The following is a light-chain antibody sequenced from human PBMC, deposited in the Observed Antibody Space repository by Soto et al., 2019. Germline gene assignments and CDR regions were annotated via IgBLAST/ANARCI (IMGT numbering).Light chain of an antibody. J-gene: IGLJ1*01. CDR1: SSNIGGNS. CDR3: GSWDSSLSAYV. CDR2: DDT. V-gene: IGLV1-51*01. Sequence: QSVLTPPPSVSAAPGQQVTISCSGSSSNIGGNSVSWYQQLPGTAPKLLIYDDTKRPSGIPDRFSGSKSGTSATLGITGFQTGDEADYYCGSWDSSLSAYVFGTGTKVTVL.